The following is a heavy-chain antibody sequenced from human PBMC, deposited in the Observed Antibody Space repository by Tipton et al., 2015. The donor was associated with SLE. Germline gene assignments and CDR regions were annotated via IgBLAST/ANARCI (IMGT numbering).Heavy chain of an antibody. V-gene: IGHV4-39*02. CDR3: ARDRGPHGLDV. Sequence: TLSLTCTVSGGSISSSGYYWGWIRQPPGKGLEWIGGIHYSGSTYYNPSLKSRVTISVDTSKNQFSLKLSSVTAADTAVYYCARDRGPHGLDVWGRGTTVTVSS. J-gene: IGHJ6*02. CDR2: IHYSGST. D-gene: IGHD3-10*01. CDR1: GGSISSSGYY.